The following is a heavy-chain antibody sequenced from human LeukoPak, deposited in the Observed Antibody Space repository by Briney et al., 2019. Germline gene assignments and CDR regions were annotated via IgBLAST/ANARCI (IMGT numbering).Heavy chain of an antibody. CDR3: ARRKRVPAANGPIRGAAYNWFDP. J-gene: IGHJ5*02. Sequence: SETLSLTCAVSGGSISSGGYSWSWIRQPPGKGLEWIGYIYHSGSTYYNPSLKSRVTISVDRSKNQFSLKLSSVTAADTAVYYCARRKRVPAANGPIRGAAYNWFDPWGQGTLVTVSS. D-gene: IGHD2-2*01. CDR1: GGSISSGGYS. CDR2: IYHSGST. V-gene: IGHV4-30-2*01.